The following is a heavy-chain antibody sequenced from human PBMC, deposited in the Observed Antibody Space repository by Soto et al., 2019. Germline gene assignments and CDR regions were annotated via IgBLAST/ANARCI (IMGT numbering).Heavy chain of an antibody. CDR3: ARSEHWLEGNWYDP. Sequence: SETLSLTCTVSGGSISSGGYYWSWIRQHPGKGLEWIGYIYYSGSTYYNPSLKSRVTISVDTSKNQFSLKLSSVTAADTAVYYCARSEHWLEGNWYDPWGHGTLFTVSS. D-gene: IGHD6-19*01. CDR2: IYYSGST. V-gene: IGHV4-31*03. J-gene: IGHJ5*02. CDR1: GGSISSGGYY.